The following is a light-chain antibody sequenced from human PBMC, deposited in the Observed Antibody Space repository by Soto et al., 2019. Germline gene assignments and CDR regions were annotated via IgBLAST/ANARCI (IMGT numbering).Light chain of an antibody. V-gene: IGKV1-5*03. CDR1: QTISSW. CDR3: QQGYSYPRT. CDR2: KAS. Sequence: IPLTQSHSSLSGWVRQRLPMXGGASQTISSWLAWYQQKPGKAPKLLIYKASNLKSGVPSRFSGSGSGTDFTLTISSLQPEDFASYYCQQGYSYPRTFGQGAKVDI. J-gene: IGKJ1*01.